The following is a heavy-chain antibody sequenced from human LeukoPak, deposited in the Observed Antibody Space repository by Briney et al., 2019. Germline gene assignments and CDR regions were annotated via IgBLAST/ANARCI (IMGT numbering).Heavy chain of an antibody. Sequence: GGSLRLSCAASGFTFSSYWMSWVRQAPGKGLEWVANIKQDGSEKYYVDSVKGRFTISRDNAKNSLYLQMNSLRAEDTAVYYCARSPAFALGNLRDYWGQGTLVTVSS. V-gene: IGHV3-7*01. CDR3: ARSPAFALGNLRDY. CDR2: IKQDGSEK. J-gene: IGHJ4*02. CDR1: GFTFSSYW. D-gene: IGHD2/OR15-2a*01.